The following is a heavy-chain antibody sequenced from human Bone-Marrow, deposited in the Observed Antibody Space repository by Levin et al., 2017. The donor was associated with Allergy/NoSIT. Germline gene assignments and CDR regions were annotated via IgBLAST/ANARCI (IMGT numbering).Heavy chain of an antibody. CDR1: EFSISNYG. V-gene: IGHV3-30*18. J-gene: IGHJ5*02. CDR3: TKNGRQRWLQLNWLDP. D-gene: IGHD5-24*01. Sequence: PGGSLRLSCTASEFSISNYGMHWVRQAPGKGLEWVAFISYDGKKEFYADSVNGRFTISRDNSRKTLYLQMNSLRPEDTAVYFCTKNGRQRWLQLNWLDPWGQGTQVTVTS. CDR2: ISYDGKKE.